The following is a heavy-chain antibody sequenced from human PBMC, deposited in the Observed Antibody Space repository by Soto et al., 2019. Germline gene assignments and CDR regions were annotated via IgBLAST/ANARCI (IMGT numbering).Heavy chain of an antibody. V-gene: IGHV1-24*01. CDR2: FDPEDGET. CDR3: ATGQGITSYC. CDR1: GYTVTELS. J-gene: IGHJ4*02. D-gene: IGHD3-10*01. Sequence: VSVEVSCKVSGYTVTELSMHGVRQAPGKGREGMGGFDPEDGETIYAQKFQGRGTMTGDTATDTASMELSSLRSEVTAGYYCATGQGITSYCWGQETRGTVAS.